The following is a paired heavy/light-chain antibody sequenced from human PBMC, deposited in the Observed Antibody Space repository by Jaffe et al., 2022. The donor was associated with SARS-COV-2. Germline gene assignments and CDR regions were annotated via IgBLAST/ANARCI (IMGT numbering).Light chain of an antibody. V-gene: IGLV3-21*04. J-gene: IGLJ3*02. Sequence: SYVMTQPPSVSVAPGETATIACGGEDIGSKSVHWYQQKPGQAPLLVIYYDSDRPSGIPERFSGANSGNTATLTISRVEAGDEADYHCQVWDRDGEQGVFGGGTKLTVL. CDR1: DIGSKS. CDR2: YDS. CDR3: QVWDRDGEQGV.
Heavy chain of an antibody. J-gene: IGHJ4*02. Sequence: DVLLEEFGGGLVQPGGSLRLSCAASGFIFRDYAMTWVRQAPGKGLEWVSALSGSGGNTYYSDSVKGRFSISRDNSKNTLYLQMDKLRAADTATYFCAKDLFATSSSWIVNSWGRGTLVTVSS. V-gene: IGHV3-23*04. CDR1: GFIFRDYA. CDR2: LSGSGGNT. CDR3: AKDLFATSSSWIVNS. D-gene: IGHD3-22*01.